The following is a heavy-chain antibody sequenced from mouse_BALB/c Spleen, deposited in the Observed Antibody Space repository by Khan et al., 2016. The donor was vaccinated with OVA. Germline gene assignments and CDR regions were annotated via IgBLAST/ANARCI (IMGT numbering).Heavy chain of an antibody. CDR2: ISDGGSYT. CDR3: ARAVYGGCAY. J-gene: IGHJ3*01. Sequence: EVELVESGGGLVKPGGSLKLSCAASGFTFSDYYMYWVRQTPEKRLEWVATISDGGSYTYYPDSVKGRFTISRDNAKNNLYLQMSSLKSEDTAMYYCARAVYGGCAYWGQGTLVTVSA. V-gene: IGHV5-4*02. CDR1: GFTFSDYY. D-gene: IGHD1-1*02.